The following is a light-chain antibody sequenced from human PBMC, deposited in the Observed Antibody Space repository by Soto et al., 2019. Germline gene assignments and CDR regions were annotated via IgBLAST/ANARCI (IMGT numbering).Light chain of an antibody. CDR2: GDN. CDR3: QSYDSSLSRV. J-gene: IGLJ1*01. V-gene: IGLV1-40*01. Sequence: QSVLTQPPSASGAPGQKITISCTGSSSNIGAGYDVHWYRQFPGAAPKLLISGDNNRPSGVPDRFSGSKSGTSASLAITGLQAEDEADYYCQSYDSSLSRVFRTGTKVTVL. CDR1: SSNIGAGYD.